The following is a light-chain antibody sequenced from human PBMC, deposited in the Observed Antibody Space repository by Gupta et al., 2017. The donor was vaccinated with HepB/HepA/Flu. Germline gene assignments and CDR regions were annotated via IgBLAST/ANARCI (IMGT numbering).Light chain of an antibody. J-gene: IGKJ5*01. CDR2: GAS. Sequence: GERVTLSCRASQTVNSRYFAWYQQKPGQAPRVLIYGASSRATGTPDRFSGSGSGTDFTLTISRLEPEDFAVYYCQQYGSSFPITFGQGTRLDI. CDR3: QQYGSSFPIT. CDR1: QTVNSRY. V-gene: IGKV3-20*01.